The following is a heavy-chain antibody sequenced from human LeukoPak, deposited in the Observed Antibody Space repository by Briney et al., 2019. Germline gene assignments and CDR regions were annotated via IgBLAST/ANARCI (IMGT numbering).Heavy chain of an antibody. V-gene: IGHV1-69*05. CDR3: ASRWAGSSGYSRHAFDI. CDR2: IIPIFGTA. Sequence: GASVKVSCKASGGTFSSYAISWVRQAPGQGLEWMGRIIPIFGTANYAQKFQGRVTITTDESTSTAYMELSSLRSEDTAVYYCASRWAGSSGYSRHAFDIWGQGTMVTVSS. J-gene: IGHJ3*02. CDR1: GGTFSSYA. D-gene: IGHD3-22*01.